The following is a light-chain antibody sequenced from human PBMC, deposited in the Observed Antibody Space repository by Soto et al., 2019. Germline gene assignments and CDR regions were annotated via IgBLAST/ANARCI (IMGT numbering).Light chain of an antibody. CDR1: QSVNSN. CDR2: GAS. V-gene: IGKV3-15*01. CDR3: QQYRNWPPWT. J-gene: IGKJ1*01. Sequence: EIVMKQSPATLSVSQGERATLSCRASQSVNSNLAWYQQKPGQAPRLLIYGASTRATGIPARFSGSGSGTDFTLIISSLQSEDFAVYHCQQYRNWPPWTFGQGTKVDIK.